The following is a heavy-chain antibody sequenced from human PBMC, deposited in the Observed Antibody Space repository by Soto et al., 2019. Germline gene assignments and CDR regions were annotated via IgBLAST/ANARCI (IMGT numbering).Heavy chain of an antibody. CDR3: ARTWYSSGWYKSGAFDI. J-gene: IGHJ3*02. V-gene: IGHV4-34*01. Sequence: PSETLFLTCAVYGGSFSGYYWSWIRQPPGKGLEWFGEINHSGSTNYNPSLKSRVTISVDTSKNQFSLKLSSVTAADTAVYYCARTWYSSGWYKSGAFDIWGQGTMVTVSS. CDR1: GGSFSGYY. CDR2: INHSGST. D-gene: IGHD6-19*01.